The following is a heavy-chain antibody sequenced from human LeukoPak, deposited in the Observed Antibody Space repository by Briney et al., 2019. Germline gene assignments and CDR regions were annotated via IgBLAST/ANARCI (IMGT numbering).Heavy chain of an antibody. CDR2: ISGSGGNT. V-gene: IGHV3-23*01. Sequence: ETLSLTCTVSGGSISSYYWSWVRQAPGKGLEWVSDISGSGGNTYYAHSVKGRFTISRDNSKNTLYLQMNSLRAEDTAVYYCANDFWSGYYNDAFDIWGQGTMVTVSS. CDR3: ANDFWSGYYNDAFDI. D-gene: IGHD3-3*01. J-gene: IGHJ3*02. CDR1: GGSISSYY.